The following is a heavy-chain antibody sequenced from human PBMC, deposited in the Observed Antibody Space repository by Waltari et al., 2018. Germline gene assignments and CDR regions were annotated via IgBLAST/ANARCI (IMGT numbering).Heavy chain of an antibody. CDR3: ARVPLPGEWLQSAYFDH. CDR2: IYYTGGT. CDR1: GDSIGRTSYY. J-gene: IGHJ4*02. V-gene: IGHV4-39*07. Sequence: QLQLQESGPGLVKPAETLSLTCTVSGDSIGRTSYYWGWVRQPPGRGLEWVGSIYYTGGTYYNPSLKSRVSISTSKNQFSLRLTSVTAADTAVYYCARVPLPGEWLQSAYFDHWGQGTLVTVSS. D-gene: IGHD5-12*01.